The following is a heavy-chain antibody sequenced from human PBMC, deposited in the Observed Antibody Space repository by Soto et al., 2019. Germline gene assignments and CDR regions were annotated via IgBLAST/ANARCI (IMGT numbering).Heavy chain of an antibody. V-gene: IGHV3-21*01. D-gene: IGHD5-12*01. CDR2: ISGSSTYI. CDR3: ARGTHGYNFPDY. J-gene: IGHJ4*02. CDR1: GFTFSDYS. Sequence: GSLRLSCAASGFTFSDYSINWVRQAPGKGLEWVSSISGSSTYIDYADSVRGRFTISRDNAKNSLYLQMNSLRAEDTAVYYCARGTHGYNFPDYWGQGTPVTVSS.